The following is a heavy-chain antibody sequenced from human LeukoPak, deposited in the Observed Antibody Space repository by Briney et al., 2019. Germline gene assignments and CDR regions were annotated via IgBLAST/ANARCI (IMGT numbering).Heavy chain of an antibody. D-gene: IGHD2-15*01. Sequence: VASVKVSCNASGGTFSSYAISWVRQAPGQGLEWMGGIIPIFGTANYAQKFQGRVTITADESTSTAYMELSSLRSEDTAVYYCARDLNGGTYFDYWGQGTLVTVSS. CDR2: IIPIFGTA. J-gene: IGHJ4*02. CDR3: ARDLNGGTYFDY. V-gene: IGHV1-69*01. CDR1: GGTFSSYA.